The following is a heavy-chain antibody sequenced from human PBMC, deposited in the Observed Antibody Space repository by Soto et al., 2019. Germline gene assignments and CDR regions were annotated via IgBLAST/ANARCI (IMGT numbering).Heavy chain of an antibody. V-gene: IGHV4-59*01. CDR1: GGSISSFY. D-gene: IGHD6-6*01. Sequence: SETLSLTCTVSGGSISSFYWSWIRQPPGKGLEWIGYIYYTGSTNYNPSLRSRVTISVDTSKSQFSLKLNSVTAADTAVYYCARGQGAAHSCYGLDVWGQGTTVTVSS. CDR3: ARGQGAAHSCYGLDV. CDR2: IYYTGST. J-gene: IGHJ6*02.